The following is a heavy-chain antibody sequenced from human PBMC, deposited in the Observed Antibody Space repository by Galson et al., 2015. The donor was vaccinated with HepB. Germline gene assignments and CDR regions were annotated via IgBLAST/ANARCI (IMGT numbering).Heavy chain of an antibody. D-gene: IGHD6-19*01. CDR3: TSCGWHHYYYYGMDV. V-gene: IGHV5-51*01. J-gene: IGHJ6*02. Sequence: QSGAEVKKPGESLKISCKGSGYSFTSYWIGWVRQMPGKGLEWMGIIYPGDSDTRYSPSFQGQVTISADKSISTAYLQWSSLKASDTAMYYCTSCGWHHYYYYGMDVWGQGTTVTVSS. CDR1: GYSFTSYW. CDR2: IYPGDSDT.